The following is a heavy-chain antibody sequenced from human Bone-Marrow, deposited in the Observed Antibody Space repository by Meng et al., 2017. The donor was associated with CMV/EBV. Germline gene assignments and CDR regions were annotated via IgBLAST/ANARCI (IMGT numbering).Heavy chain of an antibody. CDR2: IIPILGIA. V-gene: IGHV1-69*04. D-gene: IGHD3-3*01. Sequence: SVKVSCKASGGTFSSYTISWVRQAPGQGLEWMGRIIPILGIANYAQKFQGRVTITADKSTSTAYKELSSLRSEDTAVYYCARDRGEWLNAFDIWGQGTMVTVSS. J-gene: IGHJ3*02. CDR3: ARDRGEWLNAFDI. CDR1: GGTFSSYT.